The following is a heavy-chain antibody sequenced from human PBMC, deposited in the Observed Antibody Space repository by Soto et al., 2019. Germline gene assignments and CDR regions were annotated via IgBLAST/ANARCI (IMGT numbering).Heavy chain of an antibody. Sequence: GPSVTVSCKDSGYTFTGYYIHWVRQAHGQGLEWMGWINPNSGGTNYAQKFQGWVTMTRDTSISTAYMELSRLRSDDTAVYYCARGGRNHINYYYYYYMDVWGKGTTVTVSS. J-gene: IGHJ6*03. V-gene: IGHV1-2*04. CDR2: INPNSGGT. CDR1: GYTFTGYY. D-gene: IGHD1-1*01. CDR3: ARGGRNHINYYYYYYMDV.